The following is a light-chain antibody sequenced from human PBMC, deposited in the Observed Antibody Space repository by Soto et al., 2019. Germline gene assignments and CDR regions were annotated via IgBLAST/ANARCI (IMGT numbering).Light chain of an antibody. CDR3: QQYGSSLVYT. CDR1: RSISSSY. J-gene: IGKJ2*01. CDR2: GAS. V-gene: IGKV3-20*01. Sequence: DIWLTQSPGALSLSPGERATLSCRSSRSISSSYLAWYQQKPGQAPRLLIYGASSRATGIPDRFSGSGSGTDFTLTISRLEPEDFAVYYCQQYGSSLVYTFGQGTKVDIK.